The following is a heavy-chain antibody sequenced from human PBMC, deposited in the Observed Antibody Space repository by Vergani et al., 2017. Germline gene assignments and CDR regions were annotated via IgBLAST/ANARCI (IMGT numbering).Heavy chain of an antibody. J-gene: IGHJ2*01. Sequence: EVQLVESGGVVVQPGGSLRLSCAASGFTFDDYTMHWVRQAPGKGLKWVSGISWNSGSIGYADSVKGRFTISRDNAKNSLYLQMNSLRAEDTALYYCAKDHYDFWSGYPNLSPFDLWGRGTLVTVSS. CDR3: AKDHYDFWSGYPNLSPFDL. CDR1: GFTFDDYT. CDR2: ISWNSGSI. V-gene: IGHV3-9*01. D-gene: IGHD3-3*01.